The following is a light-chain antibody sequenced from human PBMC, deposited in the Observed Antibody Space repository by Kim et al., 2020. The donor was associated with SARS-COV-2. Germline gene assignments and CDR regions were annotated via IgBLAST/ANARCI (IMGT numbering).Light chain of an antibody. Sequence: EIVMTQSPATLSVSPGERATLSCRASQSVSSDLAWYQQKPGQAPRLLIYGASTRATGIPARFSGSGSGTEFTLTISSLQSEDFAVYHCQQYNNWWTFGQGTKVDIK. J-gene: IGKJ1*01. CDR1: QSVSSD. CDR3: QQYNNWWT. V-gene: IGKV3-15*01. CDR2: GAS.